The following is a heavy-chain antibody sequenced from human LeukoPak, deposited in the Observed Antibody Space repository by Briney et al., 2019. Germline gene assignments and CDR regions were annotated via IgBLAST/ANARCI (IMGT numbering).Heavy chain of an antibody. V-gene: IGHV3-66*01. Sequence: GGSLRLSCAASGFTVGSNYMSWVRQAPGKGLEWVSVIYSGGSTYYADSVKGRFTISRDNSKNTLYVQMNSLRAEDTAVYYCAKDVGTVEGGSSDMDVWGKGTTVTVSS. CDR2: IYSGGST. CDR1: GFTVGSNY. CDR3: AKDVGTVEGGSSDMDV. D-gene: IGHD1-26*01. J-gene: IGHJ6*03.